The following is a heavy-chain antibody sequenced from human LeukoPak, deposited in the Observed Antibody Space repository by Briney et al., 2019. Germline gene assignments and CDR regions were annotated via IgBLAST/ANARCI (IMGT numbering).Heavy chain of an antibody. CDR3: ASPSYGDLYFDY. CDR2: IIPIFGTA. D-gene: IGHD4-17*01. Sequence: GVSVKVSCKASGGTFSSYAISWVRQAPGQGLEWMGGIIPIFGTANYAQKFQGRVTITADKSTSTAYMELSSLRSEDTAVYYCASPSYGDLYFDYWGQGTLVTVSS. V-gene: IGHV1-69*06. J-gene: IGHJ4*02. CDR1: GGTFSSYA.